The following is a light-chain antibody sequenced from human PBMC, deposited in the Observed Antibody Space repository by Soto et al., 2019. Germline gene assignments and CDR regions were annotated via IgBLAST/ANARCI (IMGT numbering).Light chain of an antibody. Sequence: QSVLTQPPSASGSPGQSVTISCTGTSSDVGGYNYISWYQHHPGKAPKLMIYEVSQRPSGVPDRFSGSKSGNTASLTVSGLQAEDKADYYCTSYAGSNNRGVFGSGARVTVL. CDR1: SSDVGGYNY. J-gene: IGLJ1*01. CDR3: TSYAGSNNRGV. V-gene: IGLV2-8*01. CDR2: EVS.